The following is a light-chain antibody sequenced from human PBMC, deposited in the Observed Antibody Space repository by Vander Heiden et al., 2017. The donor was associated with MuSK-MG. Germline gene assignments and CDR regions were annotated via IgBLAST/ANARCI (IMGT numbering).Light chain of an antibody. Sequence: QSALTQPPSASGTPGQRVTISCSGSSSYIRSKTVSWCQQLPGTAPKLLIYSNNQRPSGVPDRFSGSKSGTSASLAISGLQSEDEADYYCAAWDDSLNGPDVVFGGGTKLTVL. J-gene: IGLJ2*01. CDR3: AAWDDSLNGPDVV. V-gene: IGLV1-44*01. CDR2: SNN. CDR1: SSYIRSKT.